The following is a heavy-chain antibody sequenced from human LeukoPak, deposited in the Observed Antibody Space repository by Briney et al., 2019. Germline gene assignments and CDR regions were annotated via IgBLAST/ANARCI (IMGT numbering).Heavy chain of an antibody. CDR2: INHSGST. CDR1: GGSFSGYY. V-gene: IGHV4-34*01. J-gene: IGHJ5*02. D-gene: IGHD6-25*01. Sequence: PSETLSLTCAVYGGSFSGYYWSWIRQPPGKGLEWIGEINHSGSTNYNPSLKSRVTISVDTSKNQLSLKLSSVTAADTAVYYCARGLTSRSQRPRQKTHNWSAPWGQGTLVTVSS. CDR3: ARGLTSRSQRPRQKTHNWSAP.